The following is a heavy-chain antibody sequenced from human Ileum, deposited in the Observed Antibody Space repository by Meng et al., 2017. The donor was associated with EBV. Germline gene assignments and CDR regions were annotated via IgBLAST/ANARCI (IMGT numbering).Heavy chain of an antibody. Sequence: QARLKEYGPGLVKPSDALSLTCAVSGGSSSRSDWWSWVRQPPGKGLEWIGETSHSGSTNYSPSLKSRVTISLDKSKNQLSLKLNSVTAADTAVYYCASSDYYRSDYWGQGTLVTVSS. D-gene: IGHD3-22*01. CDR2: TSHSGST. CDR1: GGSSSRSDW. CDR3: ASSDYYRSDY. V-gene: IGHV4-4*02. J-gene: IGHJ4*02.